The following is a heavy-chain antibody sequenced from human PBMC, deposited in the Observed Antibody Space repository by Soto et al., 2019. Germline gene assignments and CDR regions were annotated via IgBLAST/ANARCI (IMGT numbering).Heavy chain of an antibody. CDR2: IWYDGSNK. CDR3: ARPYIVVVPAATPYWGVDV. Sequence: GGSLRLSCAASGFTFSSYGMHWVRQAPGKGLEWVAVIWYDGSNKYYADSVKGRFTISRDNSKNTLYLQMNSLRAEDTAVYYCARPYIVVVPAATPYWGVDVWGQGTTVTVSS. J-gene: IGHJ6*02. D-gene: IGHD2-2*01. CDR1: GFTFSSYG. V-gene: IGHV3-33*01.